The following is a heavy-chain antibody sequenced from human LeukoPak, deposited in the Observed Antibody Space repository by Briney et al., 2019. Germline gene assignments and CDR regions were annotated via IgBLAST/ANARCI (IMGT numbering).Heavy chain of an antibody. J-gene: IGHJ5*02. CDR2: ISGSGGST. D-gene: IGHD3-3*01. Sequence: GGSLRLSCAASGXTFSTHAMSWVRQAPGKGLDWVSGISGSGGSTYYADSVKGRFTISRDNSKNTLYLQMNSLRAEDTAVYYCAKVVTDYDIWSGLDPWGQGTLVTVSS. CDR1: GXTFSTHA. V-gene: IGHV3-23*01. CDR3: AKVVTDYDIWSGLDP.